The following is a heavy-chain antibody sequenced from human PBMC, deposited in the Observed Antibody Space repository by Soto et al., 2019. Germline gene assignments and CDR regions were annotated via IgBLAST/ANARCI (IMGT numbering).Heavy chain of an antibody. J-gene: IGHJ6*02. CDR1: GGSISSGGYY. D-gene: IGHD1-7*01. CDR3: ARVWNYDTDYGMDV. V-gene: IGHV4-31*03. CDR2: IYYSGST. Sequence: QVQLQESGPGLVKPSQTLSLTCTVSGGSISSGGYYWSWIRQHPGKGLEWIGYIYYSGSTYYNPYLKSRVTISVDTSKNQYSLKLSSVTAADTAVYYCARVWNYDTDYGMDVWGQGTTVTVSS.